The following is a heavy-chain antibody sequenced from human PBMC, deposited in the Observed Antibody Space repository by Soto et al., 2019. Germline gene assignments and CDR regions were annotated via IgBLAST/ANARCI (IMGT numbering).Heavy chain of an antibody. V-gene: IGHV3-23*01. D-gene: IGHD2-2*01. J-gene: IGHJ4*02. CDR3: AKPDIVVVPAASLWSGELFLDY. CDR1: GFTFSSYA. Sequence: GSLRLSCAASGFTFSSYAMSWVRQAPGKGLEWVSAISGSGGSTYYADSVKGRFTISRDNSKNTLYLQMNSLRAEDTAVYYCAKPDIVVVPAASLWSGELFLDYWGQGTLVTVSS. CDR2: ISGSGGST.